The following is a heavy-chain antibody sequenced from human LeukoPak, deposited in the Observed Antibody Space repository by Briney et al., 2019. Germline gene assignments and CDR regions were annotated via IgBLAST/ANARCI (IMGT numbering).Heavy chain of an antibody. V-gene: IGHV4-59*01. Sequence: SETLSLTCTVSGGSISSYHWSWIRQPPGKGLEWIGYIYYSGSTNYNPSLKSRVTISVDTSKNQFSLKLSSVTAADTAVYYCARGVGLLWFGEFPTSFNYYFDYWGQGTLVTVSS. CDR1: GGSISSYH. CDR2: IYYSGST. CDR3: ARGVGLLWFGEFPTSFNYYFDY. D-gene: IGHD3-10*01. J-gene: IGHJ4*02.